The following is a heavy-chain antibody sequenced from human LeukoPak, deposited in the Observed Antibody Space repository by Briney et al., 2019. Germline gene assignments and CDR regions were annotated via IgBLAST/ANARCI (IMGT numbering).Heavy chain of an antibody. CDR2: INHSGST. Sequence: SETLSLTCAVYGGSFSCYYWSWIRQPPGKGLEWIGEINHSGSTNYNPSLKSRVTISVDTSKNQFSLKLSSVTAADTAVYYCARGPGSSSWYTYPAGGWFDPWGQGTLVTVSS. D-gene: IGHD6-13*01. J-gene: IGHJ5*02. CDR3: ARGPGSSSWYTYPAGGWFDP. V-gene: IGHV4-34*01. CDR1: GGSFSCYY.